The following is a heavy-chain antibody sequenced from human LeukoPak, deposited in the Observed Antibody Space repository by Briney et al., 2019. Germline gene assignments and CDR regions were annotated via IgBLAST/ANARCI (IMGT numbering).Heavy chain of an antibody. CDR3: ARDFARIESHYHYYYMDV. Sequence: GSLRLSCAASGFTFSSYSMNWVRQAPGKGLGWVSSICSSSSYIYYADSVKGRFTISRDNAKNSLYLQMNSLRAEDTAVYYCARDFARIESHYHYYYMDVWGKGTTVTVSS. V-gene: IGHV3-21*01. D-gene: IGHD5-24*01. CDR2: ICSSSSYI. J-gene: IGHJ6*03. CDR1: GFTFSSYS.